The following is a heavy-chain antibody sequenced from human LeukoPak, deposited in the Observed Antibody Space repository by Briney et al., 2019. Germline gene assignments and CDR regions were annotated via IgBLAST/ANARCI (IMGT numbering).Heavy chain of an antibody. Sequence: PGGSLRLSCAASGFTVSSNYMNWVRQAPGQGLEWVSIIYSGGTTYYADSVKGRFTISRDNAKNSLYLQMNSLRAEDTAVYYCARGVPGDYWGQGTLVTVSS. J-gene: IGHJ4*02. CDR3: ARGVPGDY. CDR1: GFTVSSNY. V-gene: IGHV3-53*01. CDR2: IYSGGTT.